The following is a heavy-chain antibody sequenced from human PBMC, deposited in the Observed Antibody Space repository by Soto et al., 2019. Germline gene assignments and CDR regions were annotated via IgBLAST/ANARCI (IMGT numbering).Heavy chain of an antibody. CDR2: ISSNGGTT. CDR1: GFTFSSYD. CDR3: ARRVSGNYDY. V-gene: IGHV3-64*01. J-gene: IGHJ4*02. D-gene: IGHD1-7*01. Sequence: EVQLAESGGGMVQPGGSLRLSCVASGFTFSSYDMHWVRQAPGKGLEYVSSISSNGGTTYYGNSVKGRFTISRDNSKNTLYLQMGSLRAEDMAVYYCARRVSGNYDYWGQGTLVTVSS.